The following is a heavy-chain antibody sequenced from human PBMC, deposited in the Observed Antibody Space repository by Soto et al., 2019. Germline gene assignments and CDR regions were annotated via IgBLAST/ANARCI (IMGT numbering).Heavy chain of an antibody. CDR3: ARAAYYPMFDP. Sequence: SETLSLTCTVSGGSISSGGYYWSWLRQHPGKGLEWIGYIYYSGSTYYNPSLKSRVTISVDTSKNQFSLKLSSVTAADTAVYYCARAAYYPMFDPWGQGALVTVSS. V-gene: IGHV4-31*03. CDR2: IYYSGST. CDR1: GGSISSGGYY. J-gene: IGHJ5*02. D-gene: IGHD3-22*01.